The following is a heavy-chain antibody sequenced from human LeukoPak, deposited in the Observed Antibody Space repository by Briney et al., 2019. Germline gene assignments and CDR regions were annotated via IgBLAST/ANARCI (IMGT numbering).Heavy chain of an antibody. V-gene: IGHV3-23*01. J-gene: IGHJ4*02. CDR2: ISEGGSST. Sequence: GGSLRLSCAASGFTFSNYAMNWVRQAPGKGLEWVSGISEGGSSTYYADSVKGRFTISRDNSKNTLYLQMNSLRADDTAVYYCTNPWGSSWFYSDHWGQGTLVTVSS. D-gene: IGHD6-13*01. CDR3: TNPWGSSWFYSDH. CDR1: GFTFSNYA.